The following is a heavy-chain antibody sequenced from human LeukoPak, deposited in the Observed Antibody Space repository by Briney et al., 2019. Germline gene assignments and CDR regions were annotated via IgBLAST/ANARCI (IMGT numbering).Heavy chain of an antibody. CDR3: ARVDVLRYFGARTDAFDI. Sequence: GSSVKVSCKASGYTFTSYDINWVRQATGQGLEWMGWMNPNSGNTGYAQKFQGRVTMTRNTSISTAYMELSSLRSEDTAVYYCARVDVLRYFGARTDAFDIWGQGTMVTVSS. V-gene: IGHV1-8*01. J-gene: IGHJ3*02. CDR2: MNPNSGNT. D-gene: IGHD3-9*01. CDR1: GYTFTSYD.